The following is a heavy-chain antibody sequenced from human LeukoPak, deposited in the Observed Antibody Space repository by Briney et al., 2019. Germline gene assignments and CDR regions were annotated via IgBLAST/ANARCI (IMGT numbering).Heavy chain of an antibody. V-gene: IGHV4-59*08. CDR3: ARHPLGFGEFK. J-gene: IGHJ4*02. CDR1: GGPISTYY. D-gene: IGHD3-10*01. CDR2: FYVSGTT. Sequence: SETLSLTCTVSGGPISTYYWSWIRQPPGKGLEWIGYFYVSGTTNYNPSLKSRATISGDMSNKQFSLKLTSVTAADTAVYFCARHPLGFGEFKWGQGTPVIVSS.